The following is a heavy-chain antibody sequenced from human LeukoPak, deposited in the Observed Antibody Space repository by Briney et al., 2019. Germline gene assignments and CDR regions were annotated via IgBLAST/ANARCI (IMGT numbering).Heavy chain of an antibody. CDR3: ARDPASSFDY. V-gene: IGHV3-33*08. CDR1: GFTSFNFP. Sequence: PGGSLRLSCEASGFTSFNFPMNWVRKAPGKGLEWVAVIWYDGSKRYYADSVKGRFTISRDDSKNTLYLQMNSLRDEDTAIYYCARDPASSFDYWGQGTLVTVSS. CDR2: IWYDGSKR. D-gene: IGHD2-15*01. J-gene: IGHJ4*02.